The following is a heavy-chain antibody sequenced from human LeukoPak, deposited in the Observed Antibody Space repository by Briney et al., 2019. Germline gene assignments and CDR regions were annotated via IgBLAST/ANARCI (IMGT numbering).Heavy chain of an antibody. V-gene: IGHV3-21*01. D-gene: IGHD1-26*01. CDR2: ISSSSSYI. J-gene: IGHJ3*02. Sequence: PGGSLRLSCAASGFTFSSYSMNCVRQAPGKGLEWVSSISSSSSYIYYADSVKGRFTISSDNAKNSLYLQMNSLRAEDTAVYYCARDRGSYVPDAFDIWGQGTMVTVSS. CDR3: ARDRGSYVPDAFDI. CDR1: GFTFSSYS.